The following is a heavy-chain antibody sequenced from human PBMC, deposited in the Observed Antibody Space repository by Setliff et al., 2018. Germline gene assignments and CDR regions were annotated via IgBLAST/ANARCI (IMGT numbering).Heavy chain of an antibody. CDR1: GESIRSNNW. CDR3: TRAPGRNIRGDY. Sequence: SETLSLTCTVSGESIRSNNWWNWVRQPPGKGLEWIGDIYQSGTTNYNPSLKSRVTISADTSKNQFSLKLKSVTAADTAVYYCTRAPGRNIRGDYWGQGALVTVSS. V-gene: IGHV4-4*02. J-gene: IGHJ4*02. D-gene: IGHD3-10*01. CDR2: IYQSGTT.